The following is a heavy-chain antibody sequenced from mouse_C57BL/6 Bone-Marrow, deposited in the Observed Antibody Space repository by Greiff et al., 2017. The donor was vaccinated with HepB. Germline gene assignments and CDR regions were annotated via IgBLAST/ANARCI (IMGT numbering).Heavy chain of an antibody. CDR2: IRNKANNHAT. CDR3: TRESSYGYDY. V-gene: IGHV6-6*01. D-gene: IGHD2-2*01. Sequence: EVKVEESGGGLVQPGGSMKLSCAASGFTFSDAWMDWVRQSPEKGLEWVAEIRNKANNHATYYAESVKGRFTISRDDSKSSVYLQMNSLRAEDTGIYYWTRESSYGYDYWGQGTTLTVSS. J-gene: IGHJ2*01. CDR1: GFTFSDAW.